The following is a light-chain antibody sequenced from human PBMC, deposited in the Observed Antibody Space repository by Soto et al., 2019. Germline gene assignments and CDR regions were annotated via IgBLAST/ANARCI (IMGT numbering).Light chain of an antibody. CDR2: DVT. J-gene: IGLJ1*01. CDR3: CSFTTTRTYV. Sequence: QSVLTQPASVSGSPGQSIAISCTGNSSDVGGYNYVSWYQQHPGKAPTLMIYDVTNRPSGVSDRFSGSKSGTTASLTISGLQAEDEADYYCCSFTTTRTYVFGTGTKLTV. CDR1: SSDVGGYNY. V-gene: IGLV2-14*01.